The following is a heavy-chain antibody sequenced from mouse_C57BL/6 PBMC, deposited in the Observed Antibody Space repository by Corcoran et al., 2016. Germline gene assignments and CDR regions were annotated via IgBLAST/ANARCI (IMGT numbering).Heavy chain of an antibody. CDR2: IYPGSGNT. CDR3: ARSHDGYYSYYFDY. Sequence: QVQLKQSGAELVRPGASVKLSCKASGYTFTDYYINWVKKRPGQGLEWIARIYPGSGNTYYNEKFKGKATLTAEKSSSTADMQLSSLTSEDSAVYFGARSHDGYYSYYFDYWGQGTTLTVS. V-gene: IGHV1-76*01. D-gene: IGHD2-3*01. CDR1: GYTFTDYY. J-gene: IGHJ2*01.